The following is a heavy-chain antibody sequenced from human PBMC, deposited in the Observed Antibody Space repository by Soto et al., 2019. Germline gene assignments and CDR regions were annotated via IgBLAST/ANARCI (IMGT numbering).Heavy chain of an antibody. CDR2: VSRDGTVT. D-gene: IGHD3-3*01. CDR1: GFTFSEHW. Sequence: PGGSLRLSCAASGFTFSEHWMYWIRQAPGKGLMWVSRVSRDGTVTYYEDSVKGRFTIFRDNTKNTVYLEMDSLRADDTGEYYCVRGSYGWSGMDVWGQGTTVTVSS. V-gene: IGHV3-74*01. J-gene: IGHJ6*02. CDR3: VRGSYGWSGMDV.